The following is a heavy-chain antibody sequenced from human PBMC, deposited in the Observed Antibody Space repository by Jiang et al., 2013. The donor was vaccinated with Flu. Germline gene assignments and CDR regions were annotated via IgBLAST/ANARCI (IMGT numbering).Heavy chain of an antibody. D-gene: IGHD3-22*01. J-gene: IGHJ4*02. CDR1: GGSISSYY. Sequence: GSGLVKPSETLSLTCTVSGGSISSYYWSWIRQPPGKGLEWIGYIYYSGSTNYNPSLKSRVTISVDTSKNQFSLKLSSVTAADTAVYYCARQPSPYDSSGYFDYWGPGNPGHRLL. CDR3: ARQPSPYDSSGYFDY. V-gene: IGHV4-59*01. CDR2: IYYSGST.